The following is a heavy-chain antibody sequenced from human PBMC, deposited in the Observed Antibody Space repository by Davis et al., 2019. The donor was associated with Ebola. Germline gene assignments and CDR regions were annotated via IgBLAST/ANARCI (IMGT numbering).Heavy chain of an antibody. CDR1: GGSFSGYY. V-gene: IGHV4-34*01. D-gene: IGHD6-13*01. Sequence: GSLRLSCAVYGGSFSGYYWSWIRQPPGKGLEWIGEIHHSGSTNYNPSLKSRVTISVDTSKNQFSLKLSSVTAADTAVYYCARGRVAAAGRSYYYYGMDVWGQGTTVTVSS. CDR2: IHHSGST. CDR3: ARGRVAAAGRSYYYYGMDV. J-gene: IGHJ6*02.